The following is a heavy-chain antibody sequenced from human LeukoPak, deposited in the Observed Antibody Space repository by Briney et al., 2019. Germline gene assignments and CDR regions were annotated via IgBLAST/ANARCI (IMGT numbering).Heavy chain of an antibody. D-gene: IGHD7-27*01. CDR1: GFTFTDHY. Sequence: AAVKVSCKASGFTFTDHYMHWVRQPPGQGLEWMGWINSKIGDTNYAQNFQDRVTMTRDTSTSTVYMELSRLTVDDTAVYYCARDRDWGVDYWGQGTLVSLSS. J-gene: IGHJ4*02. CDR3: ARDRDWGVDY. CDR2: INSKIGDT. V-gene: IGHV1-2*02.